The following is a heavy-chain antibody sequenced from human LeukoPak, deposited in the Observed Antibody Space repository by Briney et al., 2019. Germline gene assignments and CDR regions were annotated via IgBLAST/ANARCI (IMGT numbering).Heavy chain of an antibody. CDR3: ARAARPLLRFLEWSYYYYMDV. D-gene: IGHD3-3*01. V-gene: IGHV6-1*01. CDR2: TYYRSKWYN. J-gene: IGHJ6*03. Sequence: SQTLSLTCAISGDSVSSNSAAWNWIRQSPSRGLEWLGRTYYRSKWYNDYAVSVKSRITINPDTSKNQFSLQLNSVTPEDTAVYYCARAARPLLRFLEWSYYYYMDVWGKGTTVTVSS. CDR1: GDSVSSNSAA.